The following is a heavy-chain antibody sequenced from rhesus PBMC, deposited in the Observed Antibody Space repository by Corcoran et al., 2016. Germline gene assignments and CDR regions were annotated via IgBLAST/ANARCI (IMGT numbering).Heavy chain of an antibody. V-gene: IGHV4S14*01. CDR3: ARASNSGSWNSY. D-gene: IGHD6-25*01. Sequence: QVQLQESAPGLVNPSETLSLTCAVSGHSIRSGSHLGLIRQPPGKGLGWVGHISSGGRHYLTPSLKSRVTISTDTSKNQFSLKLSSVTAADTAVYYCARASNSGSWNSYWGQGVLVTVSS. CDR1: GHSIRSGSH. J-gene: IGHJ4*01. CDR2: ISSGGRH.